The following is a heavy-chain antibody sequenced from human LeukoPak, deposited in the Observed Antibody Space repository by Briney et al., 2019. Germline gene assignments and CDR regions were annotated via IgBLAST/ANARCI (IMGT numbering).Heavy chain of an antibody. Sequence: GGSLRLSCEASGFTFCRYWMHWVRQAPGKGLVWVSRIKSDGKTNYADSVKGRFTISRDNAKNTVSLQMNSLRADDTGVYYCATAPSEVGGYYPEYFRHWGQGTLVTVSS. CDR1: GFTFCRYW. V-gene: IGHV3-74*01. J-gene: IGHJ1*01. D-gene: IGHD3-3*01. CDR2: IKSDGKT. CDR3: ATAPSEVGGYYPEYFRH.